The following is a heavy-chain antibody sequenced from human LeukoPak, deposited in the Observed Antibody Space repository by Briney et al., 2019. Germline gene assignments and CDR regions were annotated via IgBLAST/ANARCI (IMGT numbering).Heavy chain of an antibody. CDR2: IYYSETT. CDR3: ARLLADYLTLWFDP. Sequence: SETLSLTCAVSGGSISSSSYYWGWIRQPPGKGLEWIGSIYYSETTYYNPSLKSRVTISVDTSKNQFSLKLSSVTAADTAVYYCARLLADYLTLWFDPWGQGTLVTVSS. CDR1: GGSISSSSYY. J-gene: IGHJ5*02. V-gene: IGHV4-39*01. D-gene: IGHD5-12*01.